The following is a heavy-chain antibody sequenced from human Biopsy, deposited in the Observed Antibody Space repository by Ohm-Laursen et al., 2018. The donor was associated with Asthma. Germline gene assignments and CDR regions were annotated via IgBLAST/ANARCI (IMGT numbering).Heavy chain of an antibody. CDR3: ARAQDYYDSRGYYRSFDY. D-gene: IGHD3-22*01. Sequence: SDTLSLTCTVSYGSITSGGYYWTWIRQHPGKGPERIGFIYYSGSTYYNPSLKSRVSISIDTSKNQFSLKLSSVTAADTAVYYCARAQDYYDSRGYYRSFDYWGQGTLVTVSS. J-gene: IGHJ4*02. CDR2: IYYSGST. CDR1: YGSITSGGYY. V-gene: IGHV4-31*03.